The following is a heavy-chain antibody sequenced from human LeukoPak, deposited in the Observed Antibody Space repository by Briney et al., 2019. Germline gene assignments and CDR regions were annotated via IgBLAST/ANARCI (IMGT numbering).Heavy chain of an antibody. D-gene: IGHD6-13*01. CDR3: ARAGYSSSWGVYYYGMDV. V-gene: IGHV1-8*01. J-gene: IGHJ6*02. Sequence: ASVKVSCKASGYTFTSYDINWVRQATGQGLEWMGWMNPNSGNTGYAQKFQGRVTMTRNTSISTAYMELSSLRSEDTAVYYCARAGYSSSWGVYYYGMDVWGQGTTVTVSS. CDR1: GYTFTSYD. CDR2: MNPNSGNT.